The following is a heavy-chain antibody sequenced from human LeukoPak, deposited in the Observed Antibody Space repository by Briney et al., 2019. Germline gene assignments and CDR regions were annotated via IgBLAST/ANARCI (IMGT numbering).Heavy chain of an antibody. CDR1: GYTFINYA. CDR2: INAYNGDT. Sequence: ASVKVSCKASGYTFINYAIHWVRQAPGQRLEWMGWINAYNGDTEYSQKLQGRVTITKDTSASTAYMDLSTLRSEDTAVYYCARGSSRDWPLEYWGRGILVTVSS. D-gene: IGHD6-19*01. V-gene: IGHV1-3*01. J-gene: IGHJ4*02. CDR3: ARGSSRDWPLEY.